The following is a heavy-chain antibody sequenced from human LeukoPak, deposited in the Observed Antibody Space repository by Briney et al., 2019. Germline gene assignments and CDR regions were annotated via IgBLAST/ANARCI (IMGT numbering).Heavy chain of an antibody. J-gene: IGHJ4*02. CDR3: ARHEGITMIMN. Sequence: GGSLRLSCAASGFTFSSYAMHWVRQAPGKGLEWVAVISYDGSNKYYADSVKGRFTISRDNSKNTLYLQMNSLRAEDTAVYYCARHEGITMIMNWGQGTLVTVSS. CDR2: ISYDGSNK. V-gene: IGHV3-30-3*01. CDR1: GFTFSSYA. D-gene: IGHD3-22*01.